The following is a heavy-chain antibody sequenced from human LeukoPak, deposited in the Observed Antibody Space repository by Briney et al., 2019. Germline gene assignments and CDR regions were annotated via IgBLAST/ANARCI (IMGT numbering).Heavy chain of an antibody. Sequence: SETLSLTCTVSGGSISSSTYYWSGIRQPPGKGLEWIGEINHSGSTNYNPSLKSRVTISVDTSKYQFSLKLSSVTAADTAVYYCARGSSGWYTHWFDPWGQGTLVTVSS. CDR3: ARGSSGWYTHWFDP. D-gene: IGHD6-19*01. CDR2: INHSGST. J-gene: IGHJ5*02. CDR1: GGSISSSTYY. V-gene: IGHV4-39*07.